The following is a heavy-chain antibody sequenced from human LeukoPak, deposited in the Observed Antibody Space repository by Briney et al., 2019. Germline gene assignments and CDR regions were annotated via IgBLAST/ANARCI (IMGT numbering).Heavy chain of an antibody. J-gene: IGHJ4*02. Sequence: SETLSLTCAVYGGSFSGYSWSWIRQPPGKGLEWIGEINHSGSTNYNPSLKSRVTISVDTSKNQFSLKLSSVTAEDTAVYYCARTDYYDKSIDYWGQGTLVTVSS. D-gene: IGHD3-22*01. V-gene: IGHV4-34*01. CDR1: GGSFSGYS. CDR2: INHSGST. CDR3: ARTDYYDKSIDY.